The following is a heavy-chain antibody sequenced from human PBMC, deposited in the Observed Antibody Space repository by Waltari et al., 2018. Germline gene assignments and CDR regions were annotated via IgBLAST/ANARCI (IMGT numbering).Heavy chain of an antibody. CDR3: ARAYVDIVATTRGAFDI. CDR2: INHSGST. Sequence: QVQLQQWGAGLLKPSETLSLTCAVYGGSFSGYYWSWIRQPPGKGLEWIGEINHSGSTNYNPSRKSRVTISVDTSKNQFSLKLSSVTAADTAVYYCARAYVDIVATTRGAFDIWGQGTMVTVSS. J-gene: IGHJ3*02. CDR1: GGSFSGYY. D-gene: IGHD5-12*01. V-gene: IGHV4-34*01.